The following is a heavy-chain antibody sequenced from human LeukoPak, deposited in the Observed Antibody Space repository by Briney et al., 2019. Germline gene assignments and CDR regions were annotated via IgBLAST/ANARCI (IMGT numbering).Heavy chain of an antibody. D-gene: IGHD3-3*01. CDR3: ARETFHYDFWSGYYTGAFDI. CDR2: ISAYNGNT. J-gene: IGHJ3*02. V-gene: IGHV1-18*01. CDR1: SYTFTNYG. Sequence: ASVKVSCKASSYTFTNYGISWVRQAPGQGLEWMGWISAYNGNTNYAQKLQGRVTMTTDTSTSTAYMELSSLRSEDTAVYYCARETFHYDFWSGYYTGAFDIWGQGTMVTVSS.